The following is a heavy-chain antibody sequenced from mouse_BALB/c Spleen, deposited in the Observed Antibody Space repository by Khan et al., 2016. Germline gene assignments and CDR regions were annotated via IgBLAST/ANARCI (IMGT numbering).Heavy chain of an antibody. CDR2: INPDSSTI. V-gene: IGHV4-1*02. J-gene: IGHJ1*01. CDR1: GFAFSRYW. Sequence: EVKLLESGGGLVQPGGSLKLSCAASGFAFSRYWMSWVRQAPGKGLEWIGEINPDSSTINYTPSLKDKFIISRDNANNTLYLQMSKVRSEDTALYDCASTFWYFDVWGAGTTVTVSS. CDR3: ASTFWYFDV.